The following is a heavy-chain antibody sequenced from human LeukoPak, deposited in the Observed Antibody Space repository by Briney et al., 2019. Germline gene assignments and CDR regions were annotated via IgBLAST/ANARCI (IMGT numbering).Heavy chain of an antibody. D-gene: IGHD5-12*01. CDR1: GCTFSSYA. V-gene: IGHV3-23*01. CDR2: ISGGGGVT. CDR3: AKDPRVATIEIFDY. Sequence: GGSLRLSCAASGCTFSSYAMSWVRQAPGKGLEWVSSISGGGGVTYYADSVKGRFTISRDNSKNTLYLQMNRLRAEDTAVYYCAKDPRVATIEIFDYWGQGTLVTVSS. J-gene: IGHJ4*02.